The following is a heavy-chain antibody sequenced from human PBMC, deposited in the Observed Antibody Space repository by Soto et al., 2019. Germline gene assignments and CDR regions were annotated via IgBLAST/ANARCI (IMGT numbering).Heavy chain of an antibody. D-gene: IGHD3-16*01. V-gene: IGHV4-59*01. CDR3: ARAGGADINSYYYYMGV. CDR1: GGAISSYY. J-gene: IGHJ6*03. CDR2: IYYSGST. Sequence: SETLSLTCTVSGGAISSYYWSWIRQPPGKRLEWIGHIYYSGSTNYNPSVRSRVTMSVDTSKNQFSLNLSSVTAADTALYYCARAGGADINSYYYYMGVWGKGTTVTVSS.